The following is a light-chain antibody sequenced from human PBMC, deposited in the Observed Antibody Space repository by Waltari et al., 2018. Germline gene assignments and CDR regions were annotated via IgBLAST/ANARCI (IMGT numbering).Light chain of an antibody. J-gene: IGLJ2*01. V-gene: IGLV1-44*01. CDR3: AAWDDSLNGVV. CDR2: NNN. CDR1: SSNIASNT. Sequence: QSVLTQPPSASGTPGQRVTISCSGSSSNIASNTVNWYQPLPGTAPKLLIYNNNQRPAGVPDRFSGSKSGTSASLAISGLQSEDEADYYCAAWDDSLNGVVFGEGTKLTVL.